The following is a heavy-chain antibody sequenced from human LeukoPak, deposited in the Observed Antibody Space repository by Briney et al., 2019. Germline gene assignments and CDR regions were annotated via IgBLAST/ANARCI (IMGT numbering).Heavy chain of an antibody. Sequence: SETLSLTCTVSGGSISSGGYYWSWIRQHPGKGLEWIGYIYYSGSTYYNPSLKSRVTISVDTSENQFSLKLSSVTAADPAVYYCARNAVGSGPNFDYWGQGTLVTVSS. CDR3: ARNAVGSGPNFDY. CDR2: IYYSGST. CDR1: GGSISSGGYY. J-gene: IGHJ4*02. D-gene: IGHD6-19*01. V-gene: IGHV4-31*03.